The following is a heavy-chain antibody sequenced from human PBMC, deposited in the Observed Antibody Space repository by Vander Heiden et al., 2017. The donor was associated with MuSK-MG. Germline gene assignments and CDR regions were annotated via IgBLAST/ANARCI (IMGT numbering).Heavy chain of an antibody. J-gene: IGHJ4*02. Sequence: EVQLLESGGGLVPPGGSLSLPCSATGFTFSSAAMSWVRQAPGKGLEWVSAISGSGGSTYYADSVKGRFTISRDNSKNTLYLQMNSLRAEDTAVYYCAKASPSKGGGGRAPFDYWGQGTLVTVSS. CDR3: AKASPSKGGGGRAPFDY. D-gene: IGHD2-21*01. CDR1: GFTFSSAA. V-gene: IGHV3-23*01. CDR2: ISGSGGST.